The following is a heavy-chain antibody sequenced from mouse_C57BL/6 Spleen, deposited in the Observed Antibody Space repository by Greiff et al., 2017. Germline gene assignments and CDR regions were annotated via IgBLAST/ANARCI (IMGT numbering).Heavy chain of an antibody. CDR2: IYPGDGDT. D-gene: IGHD1-1*01. CDR1: GYAFSSSW. J-gene: IGHJ4*01. CDR3: ARSGGSSPMDY. Sequence: QVQLQQSGPELVKPGASVKISCKASGYAFSSSWMNWVKQRPGKGLEWIGRIYPGDGDTNYNGKFKGKATLTADKSSSTAYMQLSSLTSEDSAVYFCARSGGSSPMDYWGQGTSVTVSS. V-gene: IGHV1-82*01.